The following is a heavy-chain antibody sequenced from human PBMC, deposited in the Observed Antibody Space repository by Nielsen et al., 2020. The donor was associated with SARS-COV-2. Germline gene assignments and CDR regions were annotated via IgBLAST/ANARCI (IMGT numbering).Heavy chain of an antibody. D-gene: IGHD3-16*01. CDR3: ARMGGERAHDY. CDR1: GYTFTSYD. V-gene: IGHV1-2*06. Sequence: ASVKVSCKASGYTFTSYDINWVRQAPGQGLEWMGRINPYSGGTNYAQKFQGTVTMTRDASISTVYMELTSDDTAVYYCARMGGERAHDYWGQGTLVTVSS. CDR2: INPYSGGT. J-gene: IGHJ4*02.